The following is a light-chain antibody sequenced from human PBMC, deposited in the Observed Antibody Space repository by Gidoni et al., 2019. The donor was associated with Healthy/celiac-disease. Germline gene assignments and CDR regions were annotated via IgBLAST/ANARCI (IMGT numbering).Light chain of an antibody. V-gene: IGKV3-15*01. CDR1: QSVSSN. CDR2: GAS. J-gene: IGKJ2*01. CDR3: QQYNNWPGT. Sequence: EIVMTQSPATPSVSPGERATLSCRASQSVSSNSAWYQQKPGQAPRLLIYGASTRATGIPARFSGSGSGTEFTLTISSLQSEDFAVYYCQQYNNWPGTFGQGTKLEIK.